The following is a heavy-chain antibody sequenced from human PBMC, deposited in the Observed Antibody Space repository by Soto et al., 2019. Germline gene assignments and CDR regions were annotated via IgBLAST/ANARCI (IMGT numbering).Heavy chain of an antibody. D-gene: IGHD1-26*01. Sequence: QVQLVQSGAEVRKPGSSVKVSCKASGGTFSRHAISWVRQAPGQGLEWMGGIIPIFGTANHAQKFQGRVTITADESTSTAYMELSSLRSEDTAVYYCARDSGSYYLLLDYWGQGTLVTVSS. CDR3: ARDSGSYYLLLDY. CDR1: GGTFSRHA. CDR2: IIPIFGTA. J-gene: IGHJ4*02. V-gene: IGHV1-69*01.